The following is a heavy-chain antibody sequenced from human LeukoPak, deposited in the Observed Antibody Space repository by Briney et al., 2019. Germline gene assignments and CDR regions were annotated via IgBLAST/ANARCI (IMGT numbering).Heavy chain of an antibody. J-gene: IGHJ4*02. CDR1: GFTFIRHY. Sequence: VASVKVSCKSSGFTFIRHYMHWVRQAPGQGLDYMGWINLNSGATNSAQKFQGRVTMTRDTSISTIYMELINLTSDDTAVYYCAREGWDQRDTGAFDFWGQGTLVTVSS. D-gene: IGHD6-19*01. V-gene: IGHV1-2*02. CDR3: AREGWDQRDTGAFDF. CDR2: INLNSGAT.